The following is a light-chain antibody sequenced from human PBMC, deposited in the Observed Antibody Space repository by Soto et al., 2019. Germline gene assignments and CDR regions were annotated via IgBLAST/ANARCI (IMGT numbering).Light chain of an antibody. J-gene: IGKJ4*01. CDR2: DAS. CDR3: QQRSNWPPVT. V-gene: IGKV3-11*01. Sequence: EIVLTQSPATLSLSPGERATLSCRASQSISNSLAWYQQKPGQAPRLLIYDASNRATGIPARFSGSGSGTDFTLTISSLEPEDFAVYYCQQRSNWPPVTFGGGTKVDIK. CDR1: QSISNS.